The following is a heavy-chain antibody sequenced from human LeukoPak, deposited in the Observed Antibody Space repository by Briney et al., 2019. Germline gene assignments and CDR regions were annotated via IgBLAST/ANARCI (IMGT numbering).Heavy chain of an antibody. CDR1: GYTFTGYY. D-gene: IGHD5-18*01. J-gene: IGHJ5*02. V-gene: IGHV1-2*02. CDR3: AREVRGYSYGSEINWFDP. Sequence: GASVKVSCKASGYTFTGYYMHWVRQAPGQGLEWMGWIDPNSGGTNYAQKFQGRVTMTRDTSISTAYMELSRLRSDDTAVYYCAREVRGYSYGSEINWFDPWGQGTLVTVSS. CDR2: IDPNSGGT.